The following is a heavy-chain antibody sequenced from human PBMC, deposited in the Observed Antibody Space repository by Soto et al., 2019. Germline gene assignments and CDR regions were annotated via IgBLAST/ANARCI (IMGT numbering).Heavy chain of an antibody. CDR2: VYYTGST. CDR3: ARTVLGPDLLADSFVDYYYYMDV. CDR1: GGPISNFY. D-gene: IGHD3-9*01. V-gene: IGHV4-59*08. Sequence: QVQLQESGPGLVRPSETLSLTCTVSGGPISNFYWSWIRQPPGEGLELIGYVYYTGSTSYNPSLKRRVTFSADSATSQFSLRLNSVTAADTAVYYCARTVLGPDLLADSFVDYYYYMDVWGQGTTVTFSS. J-gene: IGHJ6*03.